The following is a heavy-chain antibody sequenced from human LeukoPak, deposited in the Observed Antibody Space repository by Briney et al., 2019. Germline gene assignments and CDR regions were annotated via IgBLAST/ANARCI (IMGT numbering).Heavy chain of an antibody. V-gene: IGHV1-46*03. J-gene: IGHJ4*02. CDR2: INPSGGSM. CDR3: ASPELAY. D-gene: IGHD3-3*02. CDR1: GYTFTSYY. Sequence: ASVKVSCKASGYTFTSYYMHWVRQAPGQGLEWMGIINPSGGSMTYAQKFQGRVTMTRDTSTTTVYMELYSLRSEDTAVYYCASPELAYWGQGTLVTVSS.